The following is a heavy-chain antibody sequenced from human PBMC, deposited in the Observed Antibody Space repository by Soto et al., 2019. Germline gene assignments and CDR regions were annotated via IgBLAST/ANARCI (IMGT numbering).Heavy chain of an antibody. CDR1: GGSISSYY. Sequence: LSLTCTVSGGSISSYYWSWIRQPPGKGLEWIGYIYYSGSTNYNPSLKSRVTISVDTSKNQFSLKLSSVTAADTAVYYCARSYCSGGSCYLPYYYYYMDVWGKGTTVTVS. D-gene: IGHD2-15*01. V-gene: IGHV4-59*01. CDR3: ARSYCSGGSCYLPYYYYYMDV. J-gene: IGHJ6*03. CDR2: IYYSGST.